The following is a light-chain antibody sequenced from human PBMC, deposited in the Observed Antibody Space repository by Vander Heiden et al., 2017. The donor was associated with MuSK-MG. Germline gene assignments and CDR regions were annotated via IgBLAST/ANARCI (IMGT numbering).Light chain of an antibody. CDR2: GAS. V-gene: IGKV3-20*01. J-gene: IGKJ2*01. CDR1: QNLSSSY. Sequence: LVLAQSPGTLSLAPGERATLSCRASQNLSSSYLAWYQQKLGQAPRLLMYGASSRATGIPDRFSGSGSGTDFTLTISRLEPEDFAVYYCQQYGSSFRTFGQGTKLEIK. CDR3: QQYGSSFRT.